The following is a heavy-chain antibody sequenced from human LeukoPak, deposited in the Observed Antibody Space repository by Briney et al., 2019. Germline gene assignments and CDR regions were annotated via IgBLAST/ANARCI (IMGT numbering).Heavy chain of an antibody. CDR3: ARPGRWLRSIDY. CDR1: GGSFSGYY. Sequence: SETLSLTCAVYGGSFSGYYWSWIRQPPGKGLEWIGEINHSGSTNYNPSLKSRVTISVDTSKNQFSLKLSSVTAADTAVYYCARPGRWLRSIDYWGQGTLVTVSS. CDR2: INHSGST. D-gene: IGHD5-12*01. J-gene: IGHJ4*02. V-gene: IGHV4-34*01.